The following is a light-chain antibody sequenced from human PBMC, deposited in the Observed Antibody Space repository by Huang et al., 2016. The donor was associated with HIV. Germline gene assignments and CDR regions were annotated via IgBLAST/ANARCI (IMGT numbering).Light chain of an antibody. V-gene: IGKV3-20*01. Sequence: EIVLTQSPGTLSLSPGERATLSCRASQSVSSSYLAWYQQKPGQAPRLLIYGASNRATGIPDRFRGGGSGTDFTLTSSRLEPEDFAVYFCQQYGSSSLTFGGGTKVEIK. CDR2: GAS. CDR1: QSVSSSY. J-gene: IGKJ4*01. CDR3: QQYGSSSLT.